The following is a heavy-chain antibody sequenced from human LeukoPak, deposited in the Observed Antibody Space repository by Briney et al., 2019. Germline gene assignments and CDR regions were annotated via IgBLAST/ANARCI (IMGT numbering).Heavy chain of an antibody. CDR2: INPSGGST. D-gene: IGHD4-17*01. CDR1: GYTFTNYY. Sequence: ASVKVSCKASGYTFTNYYMHWVRQAPGQGLEWMGIINPSGGSTNYAQKFQGRVTMTTDTSTSTAYMELRSLRSDDTAVYYCARDRWDYGDPPNYWGQGTLVTVSS. V-gene: IGHV1-46*01. J-gene: IGHJ4*02. CDR3: ARDRWDYGDPPNY.